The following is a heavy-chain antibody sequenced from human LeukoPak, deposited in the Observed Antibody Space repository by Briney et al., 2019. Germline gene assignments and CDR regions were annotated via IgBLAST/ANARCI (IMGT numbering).Heavy chain of an antibody. D-gene: IGHD6-6*01. V-gene: IGHV4-39*01. Sequence: SETLSLTCTVSGGSISSSSYYWGWIRQPPGKGLEWIGSIYYSGSTYYNPSLKSRVTISVDTSKNQFSLKLSSVTAADTAVYYCARLPIEYSSSQSGYWGQGTLVTVSS. J-gene: IGHJ4*02. CDR3: ARLPIEYSSSQSGY. CDR2: IYYSGST. CDR1: GGSISSSSYY.